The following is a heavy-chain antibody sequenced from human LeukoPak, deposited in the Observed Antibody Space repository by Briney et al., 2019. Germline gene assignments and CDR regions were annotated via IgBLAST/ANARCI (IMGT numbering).Heavy chain of an antibody. CDR1: GYTFTSYA. V-gene: IGHV1-18*01. Sequence: ASVKVSCKASGYTFTSYAMHWVRQAPGQGLEWMGWISAYNGNTNYAQKLQGRVTMTTDTSTSTAYMELRSLRSDDTAVYYCARTIFGVVIPPRYWGQGTLVTVSS. CDR3: ARTIFGVVIPPRY. J-gene: IGHJ4*02. CDR2: ISAYNGNT. D-gene: IGHD3-3*01.